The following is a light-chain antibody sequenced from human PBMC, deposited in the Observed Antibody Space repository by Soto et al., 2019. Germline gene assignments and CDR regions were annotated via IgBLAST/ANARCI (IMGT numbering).Light chain of an antibody. Sequence: QSVLTQSASVSGSPGQSITISCTGTSSDVGGYNYVSWYQQHPGKAPKLMIYDVSNRPSGVSNRFSGSKSGNTASLTISGLQAEGEADYYCSSYTSSSTLNYVFGTGTKVTVL. CDR1: SSDVGGYNY. J-gene: IGLJ1*01. V-gene: IGLV2-14*01. CDR3: SSYTSSSTLNYV. CDR2: DVS.